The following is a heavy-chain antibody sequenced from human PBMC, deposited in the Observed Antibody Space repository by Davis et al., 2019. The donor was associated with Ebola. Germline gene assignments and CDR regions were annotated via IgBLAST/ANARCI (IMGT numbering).Heavy chain of an antibody. CDR3: ARDPSRLTEGHLDY. J-gene: IGHJ4*02. V-gene: IGHV1-3*01. Sequence: ASVQVSCKASGYIFDKHPIHWVRQAPGQRLEWMGWIYAVNGDTKYSQKFQGRVTMTSDTSASTAYLELSSLRSEDTAVYYCARDPSRLTEGHLDYWGQGTLVTVSS. CDR2: IYAVNGDT. D-gene: IGHD2-21*02. CDR1: GYIFDKHP.